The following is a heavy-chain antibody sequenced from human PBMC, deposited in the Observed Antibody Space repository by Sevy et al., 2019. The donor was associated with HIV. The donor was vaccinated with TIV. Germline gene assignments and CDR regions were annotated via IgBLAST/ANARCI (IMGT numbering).Heavy chain of an antibody. CDR1: GFTFSTAW. Sequence: GGSLRLSCAASGFTFSTAWMSWVRQAPGKGLEWVSRVKSKGGGGITDYAAPVKGRFTISRDDSTNTVYLQMNSLKIEDTAVFYCTTEYFGDYHYWGQGTLVTVSS. CDR2: VKSKGGGGIT. V-gene: IGHV3-15*01. D-gene: IGHD4-17*01. J-gene: IGHJ4*02. CDR3: TTEYFGDYHY.